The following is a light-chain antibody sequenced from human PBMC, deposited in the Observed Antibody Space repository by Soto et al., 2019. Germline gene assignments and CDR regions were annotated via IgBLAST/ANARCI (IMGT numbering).Light chain of an antibody. J-gene: IGLJ3*02. CDR3: SSYTSSSRV. V-gene: IGLV2-14*01. CDR1: SSDVGGYNY. CDR2: DVS. Sequence: QSALTQPASVSGSPGQSITISCTGTSSDVGGYNYVSWYQQHPGKAPKLMIYDVSNRPSGVSNRFSGSKSGNTASLTISGLRAEDEADYYCSSYTSSSRVFGGGTQLTVL.